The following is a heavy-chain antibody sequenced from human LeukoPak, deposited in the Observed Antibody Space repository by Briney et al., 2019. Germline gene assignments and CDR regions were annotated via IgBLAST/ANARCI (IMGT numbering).Heavy chain of an antibody. CDR3: ARALRFLEVDY. D-gene: IGHD3-3*01. J-gene: IGHJ4*02. V-gene: IGHV3-74*01. Sequence: GGSLRLSCAASGFTFSRYWMHWVRQAPGKGLVWVSRINSDGSSTSYADSVKGRFTISRDNAKNTLYRQMNSLSAEHTSVYYCARALRFLEVDYWGQGTLVTVSS. CDR1: GFTFSRYW. CDR2: INSDGSST.